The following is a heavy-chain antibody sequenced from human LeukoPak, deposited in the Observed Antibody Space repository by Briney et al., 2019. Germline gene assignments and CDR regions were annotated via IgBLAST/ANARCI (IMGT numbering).Heavy chain of an antibody. J-gene: IGHJ5*02. CDR3: ARDLVVKRWFGDTTDNWFDP. D-gene: IGHD3-10*01. Sequence: GGSLRLTCAASGFTFSSYSLNWVRQDPGEEVEWFSSISSSSSYIYYADSVKGRFTISRDNAKNSLSLQMNSLRAEDTAVYYCARDLVVKRWFGDTTDNWFDPWGQGTLVTVSS. CDR2: ISSSSSYI. CDR1: GFTFSSYS. V-gene: IGHV3-21*04.